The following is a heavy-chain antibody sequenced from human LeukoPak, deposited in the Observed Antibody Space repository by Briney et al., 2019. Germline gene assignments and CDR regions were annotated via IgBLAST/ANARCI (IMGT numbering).Heavy chain of an antibody. CDR1: GYSFTGYY. V-gene: IGHV1-2*06. D-gene: IGHD7-27*01. J-gene: IGHJ4*02. CDR3: ARHPPPWGYDY. Sequence: ASVTVSCKASGYSFTGYYMHWVRQAPGQGLEWMGRINPNSGGTNYAQKFQGRVTMTRGTSISTAYMELSRLRSDDTAVYYCARHPPPWGYDYWGPGTLVTVSS. CDR2: INPNSGGT.